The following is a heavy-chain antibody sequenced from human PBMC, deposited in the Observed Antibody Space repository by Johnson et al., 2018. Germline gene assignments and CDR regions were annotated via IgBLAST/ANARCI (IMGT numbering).Heavy chain of an antibody. CDR2: ISSSSSYI. CDR3: ARDVPDRSGYSFQH. CDR1: GFTFSSYS. Sequence: QQVQSLGGLDKPGRFLPLSGAASGFTFSSYSMNWVRQAPGKGLEWVSSISSSSSYIYYAHSVKGRFTISRDHAKNSLYLQMNSLRAEDTAVYYLARDVPDRSGYSFQHWGQGTLVTVSS. V-gene: IGHV3-21*01. D-gene: IGHD3-22*01. J-gene: IGHJ1*01.